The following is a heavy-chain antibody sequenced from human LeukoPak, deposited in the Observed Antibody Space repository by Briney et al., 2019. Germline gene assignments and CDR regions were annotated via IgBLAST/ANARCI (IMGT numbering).Heavy chain of an antibody. CDR3: ARVSSGSYFGYYYYYMDV. CDR2: ISSSSKYI. D-gene: IGHD1-26*01. J-gene: IGHJ6*03. V-gene: IGHV3-21*01. Sequence: GGSLRLSCAASGFTFSSYSMNWVRQAPGKGLEWVSSISSSSKYIYDADSVKGRFTVSRDNAKNSLYLQMNSLRAEDTAVYYCARVSSGSYFGYYYYYMDVWGKGTTVTVSS. CDR1: GFTFSSYS.